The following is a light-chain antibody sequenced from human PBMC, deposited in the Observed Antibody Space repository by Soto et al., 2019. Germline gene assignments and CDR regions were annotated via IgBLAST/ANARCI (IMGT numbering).Light chain of an antibody. V-gene: IGKV3D-7*01. CDR3: QQDYNLPFT. CDR1: QSVSSSY. Sequence: EIVMTHSPATLSLSPWERATLSCRASQSVSSSYLSWYQQKPGQAPRLLIYGASTRATGIPARFSGSGSGTDFTLTISSLQPEDFAVYYCQQDYNLPFTFGGGTKVDIK. CDR2: GAS. J-gene: IGKJ4*01.